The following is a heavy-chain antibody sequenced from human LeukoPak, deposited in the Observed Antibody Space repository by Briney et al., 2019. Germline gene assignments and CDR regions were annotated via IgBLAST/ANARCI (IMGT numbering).Heavy chain of an antibody. CDR3: ARSLSSGWFPFDY. V-gene: IGHV4-4*07. CDR2: IYTSGST. CDR1: GDSITYFY. J-gene: IGHJ4*02. D-gene: IGHD6-19*01. Sequence: PSETLSLTCSVSGDSITYFYWSWIRQPAGKGLEWIGRIYTSGSTNYNPSLKSRVTMSVDTSKNQFSLKQNSVTAADTAVYYCARSLSSGWFPFDYWGQGTLVTVSS.